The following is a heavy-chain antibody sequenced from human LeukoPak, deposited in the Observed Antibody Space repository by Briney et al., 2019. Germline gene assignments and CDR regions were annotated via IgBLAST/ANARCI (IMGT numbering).Heavy chain of an antibody. Sequence: GGSLRLSCSVSGFTVSNNYMSWVRQAPGRGLERVSLIDARGSADYADSVKGRFTISRDDPHNTLYLQMNSLRAEDTAVYFCARGGVDYYGSGTYYLMYYFDYWGQGALVTVSS. CDR3: ARGGVDYYGSGTYYLMYYFDY. J-gene: IGHJ4*02. D-gene: IGHD3-10*01. CDR2: IDARGSA. V-gene: IGHV3-53*01. CDR1: GFTVSNNY.